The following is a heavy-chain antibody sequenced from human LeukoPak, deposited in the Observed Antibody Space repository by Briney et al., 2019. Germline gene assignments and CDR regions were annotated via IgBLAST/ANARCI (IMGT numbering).Heavy chain of an antibody. Sequence: ASVKVSCKASGYTFSSYGFSWVRQASGQGLEWMGWINAYNGNTNYAQNLQGRVTMTTDTSTSTAYVELRSLRSDDTAVYYCARRQGTTLNFDYWGQGTLVTVSS. D-gene: IGHD1-1*01. CDR3: ARRQGTTLNFDY. V-gene: IGHV1-18*01. J-gene: IGHJ4*02. CDR1: GYTFSSYG. CDR2: INAYNGNT.